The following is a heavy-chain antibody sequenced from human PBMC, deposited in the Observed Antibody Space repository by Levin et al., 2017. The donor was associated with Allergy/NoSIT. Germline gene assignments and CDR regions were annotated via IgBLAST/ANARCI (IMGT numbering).Heavy chain of an antibody. V-gene: IGHV4-31*03. Sequence: SETLSLTCIVSGDSISSGNFYWNWIRQHPVKGLEWIGYIYYSGTTSYSPSLRSRVTISLDTSKTQFSLKLSSVTAADTAVYYCARDGCINGVCSLDYWGQGTLVTVSS. J-gene: IGHJ4*02. D-gene: IGHD2-8*01. CDR2: IYYSGTT. CDR3: ARDGCINGVCSLDY. CDR1: GDSISSGNFY.